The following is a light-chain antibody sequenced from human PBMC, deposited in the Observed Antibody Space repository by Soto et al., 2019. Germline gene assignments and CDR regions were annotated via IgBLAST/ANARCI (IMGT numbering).Light chain of an antibody. V-gene: IGLV9-49*01. CDR2: VGTGGIVG. CDR3: GAYHGSGSNFVYV. Sequence: QSVLTQPPSASASLGASVTLTCTLSSGYSNYKVDWYQQRPGKGPRFVMRVGTGGIVGSKGDGIPDRFSVLGSGLNRYLTIENIQEEDESDYHCGAYHGSGSNFVYVFGTGTKLTVL. J-gene: IGLJ1*01. CDR1: SGYSNYK.